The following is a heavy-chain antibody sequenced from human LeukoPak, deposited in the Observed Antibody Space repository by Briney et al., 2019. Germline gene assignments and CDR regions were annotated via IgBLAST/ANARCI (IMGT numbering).Heavy chain of an antibody. D-gene: IGHD6-13*01. J-gene: IGHJ6*02. V-gene: IGHV1-46*01. CDR2: INPSGGST. Sequence: ASVKVSCKASGYTFTSYYMHWVRQAPGQGLEWMGMINPSGGSTSYAQKFQGRVTMTRDTSTSTVYMELSSLRSEDTAVYYCARCIAAAGTQGYYYGMDVWGQGTTVTVSS. CDR3: ARCIAAAGTQGYYYGMDV. CDR1: GYTFTSYY.